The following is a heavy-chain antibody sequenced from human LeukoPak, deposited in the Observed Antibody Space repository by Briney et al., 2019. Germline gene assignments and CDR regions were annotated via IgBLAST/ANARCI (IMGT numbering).Heavy chain of an antibody. Sequence: ASVKVSCKASGYTFTSYDINWVRQATGQGLEWMGWMNPNSGNTGYAQKFQGRVTMTRNTSISTAYMELSSLRSEDTAMYYCARSPQHLGGEYFDLWGRGTLVTVSS. CDR1: GYTFTSYD. CDR2: MNPNSGNT. V-gene: IGHV1-8*01. CDR3: ARSPQHLGGEYFDL. J-gene: IGHJ2*01. D-gene: IGHD6-13*01.